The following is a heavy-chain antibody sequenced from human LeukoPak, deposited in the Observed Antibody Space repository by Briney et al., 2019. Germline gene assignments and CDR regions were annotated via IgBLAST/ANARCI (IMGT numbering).Heavy chain of an antibody. J-gene: IGHJ4*02. D-gene: IGHD6-6*01. CDR2: MNPNSGNT. CDR1: GGTFSSYA. Sequence: ASVKVSCKASGGTFSSYAISWVRQAPGQGLEWMGWMNPNSGNTGYAQKFQGRVTITRNTSISTAYMELSSLRSEDTAVYYCARVGKSSSSGSDYWGQGTLVTVSS. V-gene: IGHV1-8*03. CDR3: ARVGKSSSSGSDY.